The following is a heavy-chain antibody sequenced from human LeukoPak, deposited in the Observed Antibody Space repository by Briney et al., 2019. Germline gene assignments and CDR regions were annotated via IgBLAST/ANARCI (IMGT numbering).Heavy chain of an antibody. CDR2: FYYRGST. J-gene: IGHJ4*02. CDR1: GGSINTNPNY. CDR3: ATWGVPVAGHDY. V-gene: IGHV4-39*01. D-gene: IGHD6-19*01. Sequence: SETLSLTCSVSGGSINTNPNYWGWIRQPPGKGLEWIGCFYYRGSTYYNPSLRSRVTVFGDSSQNQFSLKLGSVTAADTAVYYCATWGVPVAGHDYWGQGTLVTVSS.